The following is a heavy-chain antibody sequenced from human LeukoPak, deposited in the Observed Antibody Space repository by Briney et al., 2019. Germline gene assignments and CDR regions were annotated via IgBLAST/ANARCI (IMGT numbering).Heavy chain of an antibody. D-gene: IGHD6-13*01. Sequence: PSETLSLTCTVSGGSISSSSYYWGWIRQPPGKGLEWIGSIYYSGSTYYTPSLKSRVTISVDTSKNQFSLKLSSVTAADTAVYYRARQPSSSWYVERFDYWGQGTLVTVSS. V-gene: IGHV4-39*01. CDR2: IYYSGST. J-gene: IGHJ4*02. CDR1: GGSISSSSYY. CDR3: ARQPSSSWYVERFDY.